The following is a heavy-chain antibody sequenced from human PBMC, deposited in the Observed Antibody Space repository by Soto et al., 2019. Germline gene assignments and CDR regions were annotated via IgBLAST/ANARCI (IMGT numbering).Heavy chain of an antibody. Sequence: QVQLVQSGAEVKKPGSSVKVSCKASGGTFSSYAISWVRQAPGQGLEWMGGIIPIFGTANYAQKFQGRVTITADESTSTAYMELRSLRSEDTAVYYCARAHTMVRGVIIPSEFVGWFDPWGQGTLVTVSS. CDR3: ARAHTMVRGVIIPSEFVGWFDP. CDR2: IIPIFGTA. D-gene: IGHD3-10*01. V-gene: IGHV1-69*01. CDR1: GGTFSSYA. J-gene: IGHJ5*02.